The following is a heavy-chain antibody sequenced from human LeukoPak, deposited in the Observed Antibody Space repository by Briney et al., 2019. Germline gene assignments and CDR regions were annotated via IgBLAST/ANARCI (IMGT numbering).Heavy chain of an antibody. D-gene: IGHD3-16*02. CDR3: ARVSYPSTFGGVIDGEGLDGDAFDI. Sequence: GGSLRLSCAASGFTFSSYWMHWVRQAPGKGLVWVSRINSNGSSTNYADSVKGRFTISRDNAKNTLYLQMNSLRAEDTAVYYCARVSYPSTFGGVIDGEGLDGDAFDIWGQGTMVTVSS. V-gene: IGHV3-74*01. CDR1: GFTFSSYW. J-gene: IGHJ3*02. CDR2: INSNGSST.